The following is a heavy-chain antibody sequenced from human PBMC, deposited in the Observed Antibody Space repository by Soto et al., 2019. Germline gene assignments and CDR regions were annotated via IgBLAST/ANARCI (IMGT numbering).Heavy chain of an antibody. CDR2: IIPIFGTA. J-gene: IGHJ4*02. Sequence: SVNVYCKTSGGTISIYAISWVRQAPRQGLEWMGGIIPIFGTANYAQKFQGRVTITRNTSISTAYMELSSLRSEDTAVYYCARVGGYNWNVGDYWGQGTLVTVSS. D-gene: IGHD1-1*01. CDR1: GGTISIYA. V-gene: IGHV1-69*05. CDR3: ARVGGYNWNVGDY.